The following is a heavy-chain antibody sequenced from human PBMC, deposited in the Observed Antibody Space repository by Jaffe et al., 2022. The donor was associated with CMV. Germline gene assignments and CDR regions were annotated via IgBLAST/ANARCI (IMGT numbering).Heavy chain of an antibody. Sequence: QLQLQESGPGLVKPSETLSLTCTVSGGSISSSSYYWGWIRQPPGKGLEWIGSIYYSGSTYYNPSLKSRVTISVDTSKNQFSLKLSSVTAADTAVYYCARLERGTGTTRPTHFDYWGQGTLVTVSS. V-gene: IGHV4-39*01. CDR2: IYYSGST. D-gene: IGHD1-7*01. CDR3: ARLERGTGTTRPTHFDY. J-gene: IGHJ4*02. CDR1: GGSISSSSYY.